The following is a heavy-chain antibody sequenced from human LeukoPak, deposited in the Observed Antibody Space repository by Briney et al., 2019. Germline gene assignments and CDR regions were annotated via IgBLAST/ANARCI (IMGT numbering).Heavy chain of an antibody. CDR2: IWSDATNQ. CDR1: GFTCSHFG. Sequence: PGGPLRLSCEASGFTCSHFGMHWEPQAPGKGLEWWAGIWSDATNQYHGDPGKGRFTTARDNFKKTVSLQMDSLRDEDTAVYYGPKDAQRGFNYSNALEHGGQGSRVTVPS. J-gene: IGHJ4*02. V-gene: IGHV3-33*06. CDR3: PKDAQRGFNYSNALEH. D-gene: IGHD4-11*01.